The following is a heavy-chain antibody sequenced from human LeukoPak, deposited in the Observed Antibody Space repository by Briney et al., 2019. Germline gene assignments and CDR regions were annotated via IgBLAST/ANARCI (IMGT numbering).Heavy chain of an antibody. CDR3: ARAVGGGATNRYAFDI. CDR2: ISAYNGNT. Sequence: GASVKVSSKASGYTFTSYGISWVRQAPGQGLEWMGWISAYNGNTNYAQKFQGRVTITADKSTSTAYMELSSLRSEDTAVYYCARAVGGGATNRYAFDIWGQGTMVTVSS. J-gene: IGHJ3*02. V-gene: IGHV1-18*01. CDR1: GYTFTSYG. D-gene: IGHD1-26*01.